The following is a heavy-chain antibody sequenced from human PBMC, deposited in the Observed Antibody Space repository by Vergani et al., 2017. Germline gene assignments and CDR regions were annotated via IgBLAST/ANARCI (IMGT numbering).Heavy chain of an antibody. CDR2: INPNSGGT. V-gene: IGHV1-2*02. Sequence: QVQLVQSGAEVKKPGASVEVSCKASGYTFTDYFMHWVRQAPGQGLEWLGWINPNSGGTNYAQKFQGRVTMTRDTSISTAYMEQSNLRSDDTAVYYCSXGCTSSNRDYFDYWGQGTLVTVSS. CDR3: SXGCTSSNRDYFDY. CDR1: GYTFTDYF. J-gene: IGHJ4*02. D-gene: IGHD2-2*01.